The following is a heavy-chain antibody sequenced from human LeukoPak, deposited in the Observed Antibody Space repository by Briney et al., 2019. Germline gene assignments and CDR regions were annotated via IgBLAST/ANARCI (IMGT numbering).Heavy chain of an antibody. CDR2: IYYSGGNT. CDR1: GGSIDSYY. Sequence: SETLSLTCTVSGGSIDSYYWSWIRQPPGKGLEWIGYIYYSGGNTKYNPSLRSRVTMSVDTSKNQFSLTVTSVTAAVTAVYYCARYGQYRSRWYLDFWGQGTLVTVSS. V-gene: IGHV4-59*01. D-gene: IGHD6-19*01. CDR3: ARYGQYRSRWYLDF. J-gene: IGHJ4*02.